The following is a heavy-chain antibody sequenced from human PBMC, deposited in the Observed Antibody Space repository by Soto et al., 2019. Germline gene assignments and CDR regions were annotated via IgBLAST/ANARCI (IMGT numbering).Heavy chain of an antibody. J-gene: IGHJ5*01. Sequence: WVSLRLSCAASGLTFRSYGMMWVRQAPGKGLEWVSAISQSAGGNTYYADSVKGRFTISRDDSKNTLYLQMDSLRPEDTAQYYCAGWNSDCRGNGTQVTVSS. CDR2: ISQSAGGNT. D-gene: IGHD1-7*01. CDR1: GLTFRSYG. CDR3: AGWNSDC. V-gene: IGHV3-23*01.